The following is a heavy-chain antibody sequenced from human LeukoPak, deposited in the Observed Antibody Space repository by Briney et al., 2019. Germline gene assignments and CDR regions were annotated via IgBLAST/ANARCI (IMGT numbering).Heavy chain of an antibody. CDR1: GGSLSSYY. CDR2: VYYSGNT. CDR3: AVIVPYDYGYIHH. Sequence: PSETLSLTCTVSGGSLSSYYWSWIRQPPGKGLEWIGYVYYSGNTNYNPSLKSRVTISLDTSKNQFSLKLSSVTAADTAVYYCAVIVPYDYGYIHHWGQGTLVTVSS. V-gene: IGHV4-59*01. J-gene: IGHJ4*02. D-gene: IGHD4/OR15-4a*01.